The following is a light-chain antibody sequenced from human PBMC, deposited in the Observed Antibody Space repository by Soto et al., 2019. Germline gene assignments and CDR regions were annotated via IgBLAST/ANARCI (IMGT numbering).Light chain of an antibody. CDR3: QQYNDWPPA. CDR1: QSVSSK. CDR2: GAS. Sequence: ETVMTQSPATLSLSPGERATLSCRASQSVSSKLVWYQQKPGQAPRFLIYGASTRATGIPARFRGSGSGTDFTLTIDSLQSEDFAVYYCQQYNDWPPAFGGGTKLEIK. J-gene: IGKJ4*01. V-gene: IGKV3-15*01.